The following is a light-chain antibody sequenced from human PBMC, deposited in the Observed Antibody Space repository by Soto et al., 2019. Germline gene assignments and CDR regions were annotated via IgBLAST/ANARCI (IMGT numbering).Light chain of an antibody. CDR3: QQRSNWPPT. CDR1: QSVSGY. Sequence: EIVLTQSPATLSLSPGERATLSCRASQSVSGYLAWYQQKPGQARRLLIYDAFNRATGIPVRFSGTGSGSGTDFPLTISSLEPEDFAVYYCQQRSNWPPTFGGGTKVEIK. V-gene: IGKV3-11*01. CDR2: DAF. J-gene: IGKJ4*01.